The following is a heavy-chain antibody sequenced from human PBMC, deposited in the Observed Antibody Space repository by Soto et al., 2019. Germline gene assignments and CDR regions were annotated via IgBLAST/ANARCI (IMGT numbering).Heavy chain of an antibody. CDR2: FDPEDGET. V-gene: IGHV1-24*01. Sequence: ASVKVSCKVSGYTLTELSMHWVQQAPGKGLEWMGGFDPEDGETIYAQKFQGRVTMTEDTSTDTAYMELSSLRSEDTAVYYGATDRRFLEWYDAFDIWGQGTMVTVS. CDR1: GYTLTELS. D-gene: IGHD3-3*01. CDR3: ATDRRFLEWYDAFDI. J-gene: IGHJ3*02.